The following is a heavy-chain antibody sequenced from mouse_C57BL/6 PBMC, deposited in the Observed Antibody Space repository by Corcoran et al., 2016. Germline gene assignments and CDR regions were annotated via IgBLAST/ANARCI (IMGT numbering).Heavy chain of an antibody. D-gene: IGHD3-2*02. CDR1: GYTFTDYY. V-gene: IGHV1-26*01. Sequence: EVQLQQSGPELVKPGASVKISCKASGYTFTDYYMNWVKQSHGKSLEWIGDINPNNGGTSYNQKFKGKATLTVDKSSNTAYMELRSLTSEDSAVYYCARGLRAYWGQGTLVTVSA. CDR2: INPNNGGT. J-gene: IGHJ3*01. CDR3: ARGLRAY.